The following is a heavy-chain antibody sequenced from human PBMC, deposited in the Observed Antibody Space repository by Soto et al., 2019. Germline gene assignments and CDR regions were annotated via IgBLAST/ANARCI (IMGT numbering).Heavy chain of an antibody. J-gene: IGHJ4*02. Sequence: QVQLQESGPGLVKPSETLSLTCTVSGGSISSYYWSWIRQPPGKGLEWIGYIYYSGSTNYNPSLKSLIPIAVDTSKNQFSPMPSSVTAADPAVYYCARVDCGGGSCYPDCWGQGTLVTVSS. CDR1: GGSISSYY. CDR3: ARVDCGGGSCYPDC. CDR2: IYYSGST. D-gene: IGHD2-15*01. V-gene: IGHV4-59*01.